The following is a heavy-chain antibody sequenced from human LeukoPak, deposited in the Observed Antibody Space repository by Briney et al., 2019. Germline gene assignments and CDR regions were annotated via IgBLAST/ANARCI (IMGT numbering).Heavy chain of an antibody. CDR1: GYTFTVYY. V-gene: IGHV1-2*02. CDR3: AREGAGGRWAGY. D-gene: IGHD1-26*01. J-gene: IGHJ4*02. Sequence: ASVMVSCKASGYTFTVYYIHWVRQAPGQGLEWMGWINPNSGDTNYAQKFQGRVTVTRDTSISTAFMELNRLTSDDTAVYYCAREGAGGRWAGYWGQGTLVTVSS. CDR2: INPNSGDT.